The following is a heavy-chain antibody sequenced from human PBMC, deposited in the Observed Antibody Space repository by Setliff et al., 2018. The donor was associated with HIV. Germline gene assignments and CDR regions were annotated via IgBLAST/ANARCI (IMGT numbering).Heavy chain of an antibody. CDR1: GGSISSSSYY. CDR2: IHYSGRT. J-gene: IGHJ2*01. D-gene: IGHD6-13*01. V-gene: IGHV4-61*01. CDR3: AREVSASAYSSGWYGRHWYFDL. Sequence: PSETLSLTCTVSGGSISSSSYYWSWIRQPPGKGLEWIGYIHYSGRTDYKPSLKSRVTISVDTSKNQFSLKLSSVTAADTAVYYCAREVSASAYSSGWYGRHWYFDLWGRGTLVTVSS.